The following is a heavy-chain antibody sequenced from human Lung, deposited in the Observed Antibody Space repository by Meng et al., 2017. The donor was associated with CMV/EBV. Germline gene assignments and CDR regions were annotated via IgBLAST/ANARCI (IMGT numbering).Heavy chain of an antibody. Sequence: GGPLRLSCAASGFSFSGYALNWVRQAPGKGLEWVSSISSSSSYIYYADSVKGRFTISRDNAKNSLFLQMNSLRADDTAVYFCARSWDGLGYWGQGTLVTVSS. CDR3: ARSWDGLGY. V-gene: IGHV3-21*01. CDR2: ISSSSSYI. J-gene: IGHJ4*02. CDR1: GFSFSGYA. D-gene: IGHD1-26*01.